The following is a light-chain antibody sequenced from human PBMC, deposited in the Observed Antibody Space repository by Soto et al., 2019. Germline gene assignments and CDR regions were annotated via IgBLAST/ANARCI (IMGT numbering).Light chain of an antibody. CDR3: SSYTSSSSYV. Sequence: QSVLNQPAAVSGSPGQSITISCTGTSSDVGGYKYVSWYQQHPGKAPKLLIYTVNNRPSGVSNRFSGSKSGNTASLTISGLQAEDEADYYCSSYTSSSSYVFGTGTKVTVL. J-gene: IGLJ1*01. CDR1: SSDVGGYKY. V-gene: IGLV2-14*03. CDR2: TVN.